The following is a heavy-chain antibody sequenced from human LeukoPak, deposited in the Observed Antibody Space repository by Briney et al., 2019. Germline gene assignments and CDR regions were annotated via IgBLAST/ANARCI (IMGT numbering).Heavy chain of an antibody. Sequence: SVNVSCKASGGTFSSYAISWVRQAPGQGLEWMGGIIPIFGTANYAQKFQGRVTITTDESTSTAYMELSSLRSEDTAVYYCARMKDYYYYMDVWGKGTTVTVSS. V-gene: IGHV1-69*05. CDR1: GGTFSSYA. J-gene: IGHJ6*03. CDR3: ARMKDYYYYMDV. CDR2: IIPIFGTA.